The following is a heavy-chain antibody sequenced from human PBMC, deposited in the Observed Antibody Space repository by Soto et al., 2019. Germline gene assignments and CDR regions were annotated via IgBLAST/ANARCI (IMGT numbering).Heavy chain of an antibody. V-gene: IGHV1-24*01. Sequence: ASVKVSCKVSGYTLPELSMHWVRQAPGKGLEWMGGFDPEDGETIYAQKFQGRVTMTEDTSTDTAYMELSSLRSEDTAVYYCATKDYYDSSGYYYLGAFDIWGQGTFVTVSS. J-gene: IGHJ3*02. D-gene: IGHD3-22*01. CDR3: ATKDYYDSSGYYYLGAFDI. CDR2: FDPEDGET. CDR1: GYTLPELS.